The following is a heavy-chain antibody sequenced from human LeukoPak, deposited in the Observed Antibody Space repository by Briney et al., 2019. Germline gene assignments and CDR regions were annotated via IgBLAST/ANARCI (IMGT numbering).Heavy chain of an antibody. D-gene: IGHD2-15*01. CDR3: ARGPPEYCSGGSCYSGRNWFDP. CDR1: GYIFTGYY. J-gene: IGHJ5*02. V-gene: IGHV1-2*02. Sequence: ASVKVSCKASGYIFTGYYIHWVRQAPGQGLEWTGWINPSGGADYAQKFQGRVTMTRDTSISTAYMTLSRLRFDDTAVYYCARGPPEYCSGGSCYSGRNWFDPWGQGTLVTVSS. CDR2: INPSGGA.